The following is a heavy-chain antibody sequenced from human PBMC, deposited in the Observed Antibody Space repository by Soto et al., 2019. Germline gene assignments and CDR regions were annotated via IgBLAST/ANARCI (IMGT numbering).Heavy chain of an antibody. CDR3: ARVLDHYDSSGQRDY. V-gene: IGHV1-18*04. Sequence: ASVKVSCKASGYTFTSYGISWVRQAPGQGLEWMGWISAYNGNTNYAQKLQGRVTMTTDTSTSTAYMELRSLRSDDTAVYYCARVLDHYDSSGQRDYWGQGTLVTVSS. CDR2: ISAYNGNT. D-gene: IGHD3-22*01. J-gene: IGHJ4*02. CDR1: GYTFTSYG.